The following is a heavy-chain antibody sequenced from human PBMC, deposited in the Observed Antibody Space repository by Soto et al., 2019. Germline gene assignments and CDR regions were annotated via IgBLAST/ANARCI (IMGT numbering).Heavy chain of an antibody. CDR3: ARVALGYCSGGSCYSTHLDY. D-gene: IGHD2-15*01. CDR2: ISSSGSTI. V-gene: IGHV3-11*01. Sequence: PGGSLRLSCAASGFTFSDCYMSWIRQAPGKGLEWVSYISSSGSTIYYADSVKGRFTISRDNAKNSLHLQMNSLRAEDTAVYYCARVALGYCSGGSCYSTHLDYWGQGTLVTVSS. CDR1: GFTFSDCY. J-gene: IGHJ4*02.